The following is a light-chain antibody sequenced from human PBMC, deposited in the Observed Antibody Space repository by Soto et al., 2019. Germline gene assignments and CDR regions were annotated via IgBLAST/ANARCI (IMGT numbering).Light chain of an antibody. CDR2: GNS. Sequence: QSALTQPPSVSGAPGQRVTISCTGSSSNIGAGYDVHWYQQLPGTAPKLLIYGNSNRPSGVPDRFSGSKSGPSDSLAITGLQAEDEADYYCQSYDSSLSGSVFGGGTKVTV. V-gene: IGLV1-40*01. J-gene: IGLJ2*01. CDR1: SSNIGAGYD. CDR3: QSYDSSLSGSV.